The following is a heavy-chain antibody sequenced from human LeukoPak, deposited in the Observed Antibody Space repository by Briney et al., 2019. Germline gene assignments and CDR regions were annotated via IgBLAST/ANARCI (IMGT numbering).Heavy chain of an antibody. Sequence: PSETLSLTCTVSGGSINSYYWSWIRQPPGKGLEWIGYIYYSGSTNYNPSLKSRVTISVDTSKNQFSLKLSSVTAADTAVYYCARHRGIAVAGVGMDVWGQGTTVTVSS. CDR3: ARHRGIAVAGVGMDV. CDR1: GGSINSYY. J-gene: IGHJ6*02. D-gene: IGHD6-19*01. V-gene: IGHV4-59*08. CDR2: IYYSGST.